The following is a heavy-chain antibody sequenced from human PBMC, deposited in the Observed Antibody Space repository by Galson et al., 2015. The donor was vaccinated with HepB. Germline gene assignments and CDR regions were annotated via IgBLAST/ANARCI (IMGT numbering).Heavy chain of an antibody. CDR2: ISSSSSTI. J-gene: IGHJ4*02. CDR3: ARDTGCCGDYVDY. CDR1: GFTFSSYS. D-gene: IGHD4-17*01. Sequence: SLRLSCAASGFTFSSYSMHWVRQAPGKGLEWVSYISSSSSTIYYADSVKGRFTISRDNSKNTLYLQMNSLRAEDTAVYYCARDTGCCGDYVDYWGQGTRGTVSS. V-gene: IGHV3-48*01.